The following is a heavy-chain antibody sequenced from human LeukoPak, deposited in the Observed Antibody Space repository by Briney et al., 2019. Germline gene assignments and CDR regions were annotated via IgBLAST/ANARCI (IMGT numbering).Heavy chain of an antibody. Sequence: SVKVSCKASGGTFTSYAISWVRQAPGQGLEWMGGIIPIFGTANYAQKFQGRVTITADESTGTAYMEPSSLRSEDTAVYYCARGKSLLDPNRFDYWGQGTLVTVSS. V-gene: IGHV1-69*13. D-gene: IGHD1-1*01. J-gene: IGHJ4*02. CDR1: GGTFTSYA. CDR3: ARGKSLLDPNRFDY. CDR2: IIPIFGTA.